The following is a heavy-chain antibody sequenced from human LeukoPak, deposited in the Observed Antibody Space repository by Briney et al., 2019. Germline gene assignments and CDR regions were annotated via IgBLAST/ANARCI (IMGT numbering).Heavy chain of an antibody. V-gene: IGHV4-34*01. CDR2: INHSGST. CDR3: ASARLGDPYYFDY. J-gene: IGHJ4*02. Sequence: PGGSLRLSCAASGFPFSSFVMNWVRQAPGKGLEWIGEINHSGSTNYNPSLKSRVTISVDTSKNQFSLKLSSVTAADTAVYYCASARLGDPYYFDYWGQGTLVTVSS. D-gene: IGHD3-16*01. CDR1: GFPFSSFV.